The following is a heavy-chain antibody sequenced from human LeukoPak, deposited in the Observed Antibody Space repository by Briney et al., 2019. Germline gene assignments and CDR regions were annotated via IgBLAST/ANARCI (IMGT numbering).Heavy chain of an antibody. D-gene: IGHD2-2*02. CDR2: INPSGGST. CDR1: GYTFTSYY. J-gene: IGHJ4*02. V-gene: IGHV1-46*01. Sequence: ASVKVSCKASGYTFTSYYMHWVRQAPGQGLEWMGIINPSGGSTSYAQKSQGRVTMTRDTSTSTVYMELSSLRSEDTAVYYCAREANKRYYTIDWGQGTLVTVSS. CDR3: AREANKRYYTID.